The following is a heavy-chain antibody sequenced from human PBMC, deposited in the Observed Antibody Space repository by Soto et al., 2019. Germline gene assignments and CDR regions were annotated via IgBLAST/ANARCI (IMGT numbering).Heavy chain of an antibody. CDR1: GFTFSSYA. CDR2: ISGSGGST. D-gene: IGHD4-17*01. Sequence: GGSLRLSCAASGFTFSSYAMSWVRQAPGKGLEWVSAISGSGGSTYYADSVKGRFTISRDNSKNTLYLQMNSLRAEDTAVYYCAKDLLPDDYGDYDDAFDIWGQGTMVTVSS. J-gene: IGHJ3*02. V-gene: IGHV3-23*01. CDR3: AKDLLPDDYGDYDDAFDI.